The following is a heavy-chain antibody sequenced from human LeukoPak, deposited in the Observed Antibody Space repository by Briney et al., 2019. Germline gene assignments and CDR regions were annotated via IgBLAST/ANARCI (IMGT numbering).Heavy chain of an antibody. CDR1: GYTFTSYA. Sequence: ASVTVSCKASGYTFTSYAMNWVRQAPGQGLEWMGWINTNTGNPTYAQGFAGRFVFSLDTSVSTAYLQISSLKAEDTAVYYCARDSSPWYFDYWGQGTLVTVSS. V-gene: IGHV7-4-1*02. CDR3: ARDSSPWYFDY. D-gene: IGHD6-6*01. J-gene: IGHJ4*02. CDR2: INTNTGNP.